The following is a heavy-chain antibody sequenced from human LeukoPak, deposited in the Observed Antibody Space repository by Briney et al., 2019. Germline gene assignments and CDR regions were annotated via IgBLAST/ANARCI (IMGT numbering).Heavy chain of an antibody. J-gene: IGHJ4*02. Sequence: PSETLSLTCSVSGYSISSGYYWGWIRQPPGKGLEWIGYIYYSGSTNYNPSLKSRVTISVDTSKNQFSLKLSSVTAADTAVYYCARGTGTTLGYWGQGTLVTVSS. CDR3: ARGTGTTLGY. V-gene: IGHV4-38-2*02. D-gene: IGHD1-7*01. CDR2: IYYSGST. CDR1: GYSISSGYY.